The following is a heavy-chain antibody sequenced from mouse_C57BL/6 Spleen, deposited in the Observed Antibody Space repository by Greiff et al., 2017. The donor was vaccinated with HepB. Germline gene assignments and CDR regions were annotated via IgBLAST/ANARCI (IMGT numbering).Heavy chain of an antibody. CDR3: AGGLKAMDY. CDR2: INPNNGGT. CDR1: GYTFTDYY. J-gene: IGHJ4*01. Sequence: VQLQQSGPELVKPGASVKISCKASGYTFTDYYMNWVKQSHGKSLEWIGDINPNNGGTSYNQKFKGKATLTVDKSSSTAYMELRSLTSEDSAVYYCAGGLKAMDYWGQGTSVTVSS. V-gene: IGHV1-26*01.